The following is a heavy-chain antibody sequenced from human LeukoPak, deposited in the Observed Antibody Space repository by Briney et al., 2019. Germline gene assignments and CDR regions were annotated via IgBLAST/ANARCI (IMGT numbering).Heavy chain of an antibody. CDR3: ARDVANYDILTGYYSTTYFQH. J-gene: IGHJ1*01. D-gene: IGHD3-9*01. CDR2: ISAYNGNT. CDR1: GYTFTIYG. Sequence: GAAVKVSCKASGYTFTIYGISWVRQAPGQGLEWMGWISAYNGNTNYAQKLQGRVTMTTDTSTSTAYMELRSLRSDDTAVYYCARDVANYDILTGYYSTTYFQHWGQGTLVTVSS. V-gene: IGHV1-18*01.